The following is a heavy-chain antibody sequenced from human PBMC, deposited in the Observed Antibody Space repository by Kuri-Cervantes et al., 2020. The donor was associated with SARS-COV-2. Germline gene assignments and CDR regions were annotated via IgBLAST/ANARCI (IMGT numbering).Heavy chain of an antibody. CDR1: GFTFSDKY. V-gene: IGHV3-21*01. CDR2: ISSSSSYI. D-gene: IGHD2-2*01. Sequence: GGSLRLSCADSGFTFSDKYMNWVRQAPGKGLEWVSSISSSSSYIYYADSVKGRFTISRDNAKNSLYLQMNSLRAEDTAVYYCARGYQLPAMFYYGMDVWGQGTTVTVSS. CDR3: ARGYQLPAMFYYGMDV. J-gene: IGHJ6*02.